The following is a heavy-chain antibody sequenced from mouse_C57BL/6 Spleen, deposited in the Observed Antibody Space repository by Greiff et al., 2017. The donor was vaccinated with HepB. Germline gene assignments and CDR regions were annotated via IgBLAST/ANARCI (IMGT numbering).Heavy chain of an antibody. CDR2: ISDGGSYT. V-gene: IGHV5-4*03. D-gene: IGHD1-1*01. J-gene: IGHJ4*01. CDR3: ARGGGSHYYAMDY. CDR1: GFTFSSYA. Sequence: EVMLVESGGGLVKPGGSLKLSCAASGFTFSSYAMSWVRQTPEKRLEWVATISDGGSYTYYPDNVKGRFTISRDNAKNNLYLQMSHLKSEDTAMYYCARGGGSHYYAMDYWGQGTSVTVSS.